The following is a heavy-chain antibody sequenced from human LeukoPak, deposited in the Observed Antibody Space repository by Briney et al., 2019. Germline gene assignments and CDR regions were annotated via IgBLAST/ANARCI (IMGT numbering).Heavy chain of an antibody. D-gene: IGHD1-26*01. CDR1: GGSISSSSYY. V-gene: IGHV4-39*01. Sequence: SETLSLTCTVSGGSISSSSYYWGWIRQPPGTGLEWIGSIYYSGSTYYNPSLKSRVTISVDTSKSQFSLQLSSVTAADTAVYYCARGGSYYGYWGQGTPVTVSS. CDR3: ARGGSYYGY. J-gene: IGHJ4*02. CDR2: IYYSGST.